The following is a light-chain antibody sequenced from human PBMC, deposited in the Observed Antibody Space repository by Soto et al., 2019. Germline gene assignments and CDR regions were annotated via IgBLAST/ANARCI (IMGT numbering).Light chain of an antibody. J-gene: IGKJ5*01. CDR2: DAY. CDR3: QQRHMWPIT. V-gene: IGKV3-11*01. CDR1: QSINNY. Sequence: EIVLTQSPAILSLSPGERATLSCRTSQSINNYLAWYQQRPGQAPRLLIYDAYNRAIGIPPRFSGSGSGTDFTLTISSLEPEDSAVYYCQQRHMWPITFGQGTRLEIK.